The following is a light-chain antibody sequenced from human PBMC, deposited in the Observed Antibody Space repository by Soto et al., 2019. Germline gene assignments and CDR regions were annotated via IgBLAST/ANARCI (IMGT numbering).Light chain of an antibody. CDR2: EVS. Sequence: DIVMTQTPLSLSVTPGQPASISCRSSQSLLDSNGKTFLYWYVHKPGHPPQLLIYEVSNRFAGVPDRFSSSGSETDFTLKISRVEADDVAMYYCMQSLQLPLTFGGGTRVDIK. J-gene: IGKJ4*01. CDR1: QSLLDSNGKTF. CDR3: MQSLQLPLT. V-gene: IGKV2D-29*01.